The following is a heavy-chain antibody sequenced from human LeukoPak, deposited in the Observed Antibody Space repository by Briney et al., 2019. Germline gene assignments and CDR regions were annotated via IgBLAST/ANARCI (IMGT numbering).Heavy chain of an antibody. CDR1: GYTFTTYP. Sequence: ASVKVSCKASGYTFTTYPIHWVRQAPGQRLEWMGWINAGSGDTKYSQNFQGRVTINRDTSASTAYMELSSLRSEDTAVYYCARAQVYCGGDCYHNNWFDPWGQGTLVTVSS. J-gene: IGHJ5*02. V-gene: IGHV1-3*01. CDR3: ARAQVYCGGDCYHNNWFDP. D-gene: IGHD2-21*02. CDR2: INAGSGDT.